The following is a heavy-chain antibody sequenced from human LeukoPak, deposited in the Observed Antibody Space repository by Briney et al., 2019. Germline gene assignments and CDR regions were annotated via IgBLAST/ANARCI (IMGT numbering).Heavy chain of an antibody. Sequence: ASVKVSCKPSGYTFTGYYMHWVRQAPGQGLEWTGWINSNSGGTKYAQKLQDRVTMTRDTSISTAYMELSMLTSDDTAVYYCARKGDDGYNFGYWGQGTLVTVSS. D-gene: IGHD5-24*01. J-gene: IGHJ4*02. V-gene: IGHV1-2*02. CDR2: INSNSGGT. CDR3: ARKGDDGYNFGY. CDR1: GYTFTGYY.